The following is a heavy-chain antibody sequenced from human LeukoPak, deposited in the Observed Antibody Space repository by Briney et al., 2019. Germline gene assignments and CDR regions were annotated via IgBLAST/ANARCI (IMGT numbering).Heavy chain of an antibody. Sequence: TSETLSLTCTVSGGSISSSSAYWGWIRQPPGKGLEWIGSIYYSKNTYYNPSLKSRVTISADTSKNQFSLTLGSVSATDAAVYYCVSPRGFSYGHFDYWGQGTLVTVSS. J-gene: IGHJ4*02. CDR3: VSPRGFSYGHFDY. V-gene: IGHV4-39*01. D-gene: IGHD5-18*01. CDR2: IYYSKNT. CDR1: GGSISSSSAY.